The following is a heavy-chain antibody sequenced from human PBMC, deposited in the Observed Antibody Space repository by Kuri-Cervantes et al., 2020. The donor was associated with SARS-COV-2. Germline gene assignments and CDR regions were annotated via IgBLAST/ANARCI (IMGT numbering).Heavy chain of an antibody. CDR2: IYYSGST. J-gene: IGHJ3*02. CDR1: GGSFSGYY. CDR3: ARTGGLGYYCDSSGYWGAFDI. D-gene: IGHD3-22*01. V-gene: IGHV4-59*08. Sequence: SETLSLTCAVYGGSFSGYYWSWIRQPPGKGLEWIGYIYYSGSTNYNPSLKSRVTISVDTSKTQFSLKLSSVTAADTAVYYCARTGGLGYYCDSSGYWGAFDIWGQGTMVTVSS.